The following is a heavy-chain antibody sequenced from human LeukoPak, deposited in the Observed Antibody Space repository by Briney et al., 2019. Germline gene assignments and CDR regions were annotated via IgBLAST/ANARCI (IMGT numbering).Heavy chain of an antibody. CDR2: INPKIGRT. J-gene: IGHJ4*02. D-gene: IGHD3-9*01. CDR1: GYTFTDYY. V-gene: IGHV1-2*02. Sequence: ASVTVSCKTSGYTFTDYYIHWVRQAPGQGLDSMGWINPKIGRTNYAPRFQGRVSMTSDTSITTAYVQLRRVTSDDTAVYYCARDSSRRPQKYDIATSFSTENWGQGTLVAVSS. CDR3: ARDSSRRPQKYDIATSFSTEN.